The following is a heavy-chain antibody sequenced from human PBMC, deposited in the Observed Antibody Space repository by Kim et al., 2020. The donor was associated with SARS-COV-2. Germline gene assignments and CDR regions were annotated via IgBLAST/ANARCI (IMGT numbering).Heavy chain of an antibody. V-gene: IGHV3-23*01. CDR1: GFTFSTYG. J-gene: IGHJ4*02. CDR3: AKRRTSGWLREDFDF. Sequence: GSLRLSCVASGFTFSTYGMSWVRQAPGKGPEWVSVISGSGKSTYYLDSVKGRFTVSRDNSKNTVYLDMNGLTADDTAVYFCAKRRTSGWLREDFDFWGQGTLVAVSS. D-gene: IGHD6-19*01. CDR2: ISGSGKST.